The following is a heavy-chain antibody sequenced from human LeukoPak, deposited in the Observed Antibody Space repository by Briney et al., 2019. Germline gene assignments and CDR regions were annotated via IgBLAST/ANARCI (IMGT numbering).Heavy chain of an antibody. Sequence: GGSLRLSCAASGFTFSSYGMHWVRKAPGKGLEWVAVISYDGSNKYYADSVKGRFTISRDNSKNTLYLQMNSLRAEDTAVYYCARSGSYYSGGTDYWGQGTLVTVSS. CDR1: GFTFSSYG. D-gene: IGHD1-26*01. CDR2: ISYDGSNK. J-gene: IGHJ4*02. V-gene: IGHV3-30*03. CDR3: ARSGSYYSGGTDY.